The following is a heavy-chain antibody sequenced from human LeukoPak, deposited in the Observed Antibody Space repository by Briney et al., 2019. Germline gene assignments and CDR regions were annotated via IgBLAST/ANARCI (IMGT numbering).Heavy chain of an antibody. D-gene: IGHD5-12*01. Sequence: SETLSLTCTASGGSINSYYWSWIRQPPGKGLEWIGYIYYCGSTNYNPSLKSRVTISVDTSKNQFSLKLSSVTAADTAVYYCARGGSGYDYVSFDYWGQGTLVTVTS. CDR3: ARGGSGYDYVSFDY. CDR2: IYYCGST. V-gene: IGHV4-59*01. J-gene: IGHJ4*02. CDR1: GGSINSYY.